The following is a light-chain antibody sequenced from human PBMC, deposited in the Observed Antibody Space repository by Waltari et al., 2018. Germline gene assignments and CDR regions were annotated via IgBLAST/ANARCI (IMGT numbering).Light chain of an antibody. CDR2: KVS. V-gene: IGKV2-30*01. Sequence: DVVMTQSPLSLPVTLGQPASISCRSSQSLVYSDGNTYLNWFQQRPGQSPRRLIYKVSNRDSGVPDRVSGSGSGTDFTLKISRVEAEDIGVYYCMQGTHWRSFGQGTKVEIK. J-gene: IGKJ1*01. CDR3: MQGTHWRS. CDR1: QSLVYSDGNTY.